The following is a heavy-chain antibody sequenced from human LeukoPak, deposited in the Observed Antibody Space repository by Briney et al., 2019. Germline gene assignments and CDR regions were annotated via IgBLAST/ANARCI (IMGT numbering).Heavy chain of an antibody. V-gene: IGHV3-23*01. CDR1: GFTFSNYA. CDR3: ARDDFWSGYYDY. Sequence: GGSLRLSCTASGFTFSNYALSWVRQTPGKGLQWVSAISGSADSTYYSDSVKGKFTISRDNAKNSLYLQMNSLRAEDTAVYYCARDDFWSGYYDYWGQGTLVTVSS. CDR2: ISGSADST. J-gene: IGHJ4*02. D-gene: IGHD3-3*01.